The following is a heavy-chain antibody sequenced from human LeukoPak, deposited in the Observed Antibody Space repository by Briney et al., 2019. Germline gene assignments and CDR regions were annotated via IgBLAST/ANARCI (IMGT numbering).Heavy chain of an antibody. CDR2: MNPNSSNT. CDR1: GYTFTSYD. CDR3: ARRAPRLSKGIAVAGTRLDFDC. V-gene: IGHV1-8*01. Sequence: ASVKVSCKASGYTFTSYDINWVRQATGQGLEWMGWMNPNSSNTGYAQKFQGRVTMTRNTSISTAYMELSSLRSEDTAVYYCARRAPRLSKGIAVAGTRLDFDCWGQGTLVTVSS. D-gene: IGHD6-19*01. J-gene: IGHJ4*02.